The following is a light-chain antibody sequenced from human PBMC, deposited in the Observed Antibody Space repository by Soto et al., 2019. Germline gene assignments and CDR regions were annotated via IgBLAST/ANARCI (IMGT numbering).Light chain of an antibody. J-gene: IGLJ3*02. CDR1: SSNIGAGYD. V-gene: IGLV1-40*01. CDR2: GNT. CDR3: QSYDRSLSGSV. Sequence: QSVLTQPPSVSGAPGQRVTISCTGNSSNIGAGYDVHWYKQSPGTAPKLLIYGNTNRPSGVPDRFSGSRSGASASLAITGLQADDEADYHCQSYDRSLSGSVFGGGTKVTVL.